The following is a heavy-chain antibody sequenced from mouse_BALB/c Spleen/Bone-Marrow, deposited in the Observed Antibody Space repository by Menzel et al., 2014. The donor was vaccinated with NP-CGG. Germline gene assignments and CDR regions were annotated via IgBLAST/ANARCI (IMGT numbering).Heavy chain of an antibody. Sequence: VQLQQSGAELVKPGASVKLSCTASGFNIKDTYMHWVKQRPEQGLEWIGRIDPANGNTKYDPKFQGKATVTADTSSNTAYLQLSSLTSEDTAVYYCVSYYYGSSRFAYWGQGTLVTVSA. V-gene: IGHV14-3*02. CDR1: GFNIKDTY. J-gene: IGHJ3*01. CDR2: IDPANGNT. D-gene: IGHD1-1*01. CDR3: VSYYYGSSRFAY.